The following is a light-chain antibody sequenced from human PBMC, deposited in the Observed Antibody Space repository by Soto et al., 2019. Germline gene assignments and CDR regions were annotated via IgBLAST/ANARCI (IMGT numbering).Light chain of an antibody. CDR3: LQHTNYPIT. Sequence: DLQMTQSPSSLSATVGDRVTITCRASQGIGNDLGWYQQKPGKAPKRLIYGASSLQSGVPSRFSGSGSGTEFTLTISSLQPEDFATYFCLQHTNYPITFGQGTRLEIK. J-gene: IGKJ5*01. CDR2: GAS. CDR1: QGIGND. V-gene: IGKV1-17*01.